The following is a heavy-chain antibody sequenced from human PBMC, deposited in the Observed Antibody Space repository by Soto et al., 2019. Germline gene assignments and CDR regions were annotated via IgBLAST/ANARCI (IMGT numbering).Heavy chain of an antibody. D-gene: IGHD3-10*01. J-gene: IGHJ3*02. V-gene: IGHV3-23*01. Sequence: GGSLRRSCAASGFTFSSYAMSWVRQAPGKGLEWVSAISGSGGSTYYADSVKGRFTISRDNSKNTLYLQMNSLRAEGTAVYYCAKDRGSRGAFDIWGQGTMVTVSS. CDR1: GFTFSSYA. CDR2: ISGSGGST. CDR3: AKDRGSRGAFDI.